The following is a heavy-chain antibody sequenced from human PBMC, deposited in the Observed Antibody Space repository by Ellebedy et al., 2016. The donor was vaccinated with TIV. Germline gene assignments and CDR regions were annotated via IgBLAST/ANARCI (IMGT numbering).Heavy chain of an antibody. CDR2: INHSGST. CDR3: ARGSMQQQLGTFDVVGYYYYYGMDV. D-gene: IGHD6-13*01. Sequence: MPSETLSLTCAVYGGSFSGYYWSWIRQPPGKGLEWIGEINHSGSTNYNPSLKSRVTVSVDTSKNQFSLKLSSVTAADTAVYYCARGSMQQQLGTFDVVGYYYYYGMDVWGQGTTVTVSS. J-gene: IGHJ6*02. V-gene: IGHV4-34*01. CDR1: GGSFSGYY.